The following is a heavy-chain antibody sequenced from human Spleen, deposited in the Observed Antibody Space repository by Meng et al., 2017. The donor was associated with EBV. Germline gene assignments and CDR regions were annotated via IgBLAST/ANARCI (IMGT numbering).Heavy chain of an antibody. V-gene: IGHV1-69*06. Sequence: QVELVQSGAEVKKPVSLVKVSCNASGGTFNSDAISWVRQAPGQGLEWMGGLITMLGAPNYAQKFQDRVTIVADKSTSIHYMELSSLRSDDTAMYYCASESGRGYTPDYWGRGTLVTVSS. CDR3: ASESGRGYTPDY. J-gene: IGHJ4*02. D-gene: IGHD3-10*01. CDR1: GGTFNSDA. CDR2: LITMLGAP.